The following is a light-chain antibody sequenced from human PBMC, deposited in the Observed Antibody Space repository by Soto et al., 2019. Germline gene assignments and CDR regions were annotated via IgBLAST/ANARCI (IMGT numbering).Light chain of an antibody. CDR2: DAS. Sequence: DIQMTQSPSSLSASIGKTVTITCQASQAIGNYLSWYQQKPGKAPKLLMHDASSLETGVPSRFRGSGSGTEFTLTISSLQPDDIATYYCQQYDVLPYRFGPGTKLEI. CDR1: QAIGNY. V-gene: IGKV1-33*01. CDR3: QQYDVLPYR. J-gene: IGKJ2*03.